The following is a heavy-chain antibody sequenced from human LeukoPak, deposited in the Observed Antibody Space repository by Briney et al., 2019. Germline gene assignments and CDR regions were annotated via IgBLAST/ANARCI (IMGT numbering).Heavy chain of an antibody. Sequence: GGSLSLSCAASGFTFSSYWMHWVRQAPGKGLVWVSRINSDGSSTSYADSVKGRFTISRDNAKNTLYLEMNSLRAEDPAVYYCARATDYYSNWFDPWGQGTLVTVSS. CDR2: INSDGSST. J-gene: IGHJ5*02. CDR1: GFTFSSYW. CDR3: ARATDYYSNWFDP. D-gene: IGHD3-22*01. V-gene: IGHV3-74*01.